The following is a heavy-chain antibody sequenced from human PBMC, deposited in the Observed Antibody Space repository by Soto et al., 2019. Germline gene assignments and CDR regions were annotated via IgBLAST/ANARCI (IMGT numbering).Heavy chain of an antibody. CDR3: ASLYNSGWSLDY. D-gene: IGHD6-19*01. J-gene: IGHJ4*02. V-gene: IGHV1-18*01. CDR1: GSTVTSYD. CDR2: IRTYNGNT. Sequence: GASVEVSCKASGSTVTSYDVTWVRQAPGQGLERMGRIRTYNGNTDYAQKLQGRVTMTTDTTTSTAYMELRSLRSDDTAVYYCASLYNSGWSLDYWGQGTLVTVSS.